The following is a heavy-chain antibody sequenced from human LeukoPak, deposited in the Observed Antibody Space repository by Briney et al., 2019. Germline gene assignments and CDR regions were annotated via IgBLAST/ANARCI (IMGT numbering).Heavy chain of an antibody. Sequence: PGGSLRLSCAASGFTFSSYGMRWVRQAPGKGLEWVAVISYDGSNKYYADSVKGRFTISRDNSKNTLYLQMNSLRAEDTAVYYCAKGKNYARWYYFDYWGQGTLVTVSS. CDR2: ISYDGSNK. CDR3: AKGKNYARWYYFDY. D-gene: IGHD1-7*01. V-gene: IGHV3-30*18. J-gene: IGHJ4*02. CDR1: GFTFSSYG.